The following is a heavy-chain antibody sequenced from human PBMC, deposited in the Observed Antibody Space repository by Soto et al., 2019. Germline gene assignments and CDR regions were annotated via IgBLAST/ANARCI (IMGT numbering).Heavy chain of an antibody. CDR2: IYYTGST. D-gene: IGHD3-10*01. V-gene: IGHV4-31*03. CDR1: GGSISSGGYY. Sequence: QVQLQESGPGLVKPSQTLSLTCTVSGGSISSGGYYWSWIRQHPGKGLEWIGYIYYTGSTYYNPSLQSRVTLSVDTSKNQFSLKLSSVTAADTAVYYCATLYMVRGVRTFDYWGQGTLVTVSS. J-gene: IGHJ4*02. CDR3: ATLYMVRGVRTFDY.